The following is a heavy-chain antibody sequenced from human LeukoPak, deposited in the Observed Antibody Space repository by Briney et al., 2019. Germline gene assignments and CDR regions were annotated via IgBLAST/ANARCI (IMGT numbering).Heavy chain of an antibody. Sequence: GGSLRLSCAASGFTFSSYAMSWVRQAPGRGLEWVSAISGSGGSTYYADSVKGRFTISRDNSKNTLYLQMNSLRPEDTAVYYCARGGIAMGVDYWGQGTLVTVS. J-gene: IGHJ4*02. CDR2: ISGSGGST. CDR3: ARGGIAMGVDY. D-gene: IGHD6-19*01. V-gene: IGHV3-23*01. CDR1: GFTFSSYA.